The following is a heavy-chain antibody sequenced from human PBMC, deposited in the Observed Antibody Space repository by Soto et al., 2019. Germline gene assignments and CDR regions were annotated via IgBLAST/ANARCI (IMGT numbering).Heavy chain of an antibody. Sequence: QVQLQESGPGLVKPSETLSLICTVSGDSISNYYWSWIRQPAGKGLEWIGRIYTSGSTDYNPSLESRVTMSVDTSKKQFSLKLSSVTAADTAVYYCAREARDYVGDGYYYGKWGRGTLVTVSS. CDR3: AREARDYVGDGYYYGK. D-gene: IGHD3-22*01. CDR1: GDSISNYY. CDR2: IYTSGST. J-gene: IGHJ4*02. V-gene: IGHV4-4*07.